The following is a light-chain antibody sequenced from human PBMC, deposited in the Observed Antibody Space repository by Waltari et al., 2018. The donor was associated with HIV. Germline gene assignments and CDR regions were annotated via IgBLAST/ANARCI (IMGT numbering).Light chain of an antibody. Sequence: EIVMTQSPATLSVSPGESATLSCRASQSVSSNLAWYQQKPGQAPRLLIYGASTRATAIPARFSGSGSGTEFTLTISSLQSEDFAVYYCQQYNNWTPWTFGQGTKVEIK. CDR3: QQYNNWTPWT. V-gene: IGKV3-15*01. CDR1: QSVSSN. J-gene: IGKJ1*01. CDR2: GAS.